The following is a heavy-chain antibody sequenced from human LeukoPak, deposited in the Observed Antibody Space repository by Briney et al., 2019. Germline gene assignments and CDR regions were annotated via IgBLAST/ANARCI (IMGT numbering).Heavy chain of an antibody. CDR1: GFTFSYYG. J-gene: IGHJ4*02. CDR2: IWYDGSNK. D-gene: IGHD1-26*01. V-gene: IGHV3-33*01. Sequence: GGSPRLSCAASGFTFSYYGMHWVRQAPGKGLEWVAVIWYDGSNKYYADSVKGRFTISRDNSKNTLYLQMNSLRAEDTAVYYCAREIVGAMALGYWGQGTLVTVSS. CDR3: AREIVGAMALGY.